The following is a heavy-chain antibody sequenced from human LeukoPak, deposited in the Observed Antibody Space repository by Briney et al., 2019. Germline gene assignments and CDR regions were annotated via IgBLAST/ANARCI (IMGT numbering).Heavy chain of an antibody. V-gene: IGHV3-66*01. CDR1: GFTFASYA. J-gene: IGHJ4*02. CDR2: IYSGGST. D-gene: IGHD3-9*01. CDR3: ALGLVTDY. Sequence: PGESLKLSCAASGFTFASYAMSWVRQAPGKGLEWVSVIYSGGSTYYADSVKGRFTISRDNSKNTLYLQMNSLRVEDTAVYYCALGLVTDYWGQGTLVTVSS.